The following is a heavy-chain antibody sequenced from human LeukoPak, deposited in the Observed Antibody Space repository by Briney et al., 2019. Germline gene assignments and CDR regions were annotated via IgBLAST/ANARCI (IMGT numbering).Heavy chain of an antibody. V-gene: IGHV3-30-3*01. Sequence: GGSLRLSCAASGFTFSSYAMHWVRQAPGQGLEWVAVISYDGSNKYYADSVKGRFTISRDNSKNTLYLQMNSLRAEDTAVYYCARDGMHIVVVTAPYYFDYWGQGTLVTVSS. CDR1: GFTFSSYA. CDR2: ISYDGSNK. CDR3: ARDGMHIVVVTAPYYFDY. J-gene: IGHJ4*02. D-gene: IGHD2-21*02.